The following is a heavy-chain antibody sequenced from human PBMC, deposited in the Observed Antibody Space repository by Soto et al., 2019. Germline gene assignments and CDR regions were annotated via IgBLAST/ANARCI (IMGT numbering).Heavy chain of an antibody. CDR2: IYPGDSDI. CDR1: GYSFTTSW. V-gene: IGHV5-51*01. CDR3: ARLNDFWSGRMFDH. Sequence: GESLKISCQAFGYSFTTSWLGWVRQMPGKGLEWMGLIYPGDSDIKYSPSFEGQVTISADKSISTAYLQWNSLKISGTAIYYCARLNDFWSGRMFDHWGQGTLVTVSS. D-gene: IGHD3-3*01. J-gene: IGHJ5*02.